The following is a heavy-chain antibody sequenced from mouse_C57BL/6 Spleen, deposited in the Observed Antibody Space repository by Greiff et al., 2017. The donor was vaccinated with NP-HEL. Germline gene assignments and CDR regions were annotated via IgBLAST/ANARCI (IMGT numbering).Heavy chain of an antibody. V-gene: IGHV1-69*01. CDR2: IDPSDSYT. D-gene: IGHD6-1*01. CDR1: GYTFTSYW. J-gene: IGHJ2*01. CDR3: AKGAGYVDY. Sequence: QVHVKQPGAELVMPGASVKLSCKASGYTFTSYWMHWVKQRPGQGLEWIGEIDPSDSYTNYNQKFKGKSTLTVDKSSSTAYMQLSSLTSEDSAVYYCAKGAGYVDYWGQGTTLTVSS.